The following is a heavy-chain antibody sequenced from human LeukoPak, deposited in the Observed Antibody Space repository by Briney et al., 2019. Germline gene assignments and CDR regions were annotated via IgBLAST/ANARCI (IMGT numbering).Heavy chain of an antibody. CDR2: ISGSGGST. V-gene: IGHV3-23*01. Sequence: GGSLRLSCTASGFTFGDYAMSWVRQAPGKGLEWVSAISGSGGSTYYADSVKGRFTISRDNSKNTLYLQMNSLRAEDTAVYYCAKWVDSYGLFDYWGQGTLVTVSS. CDR1: GFTFGDYA. CDR3: AKWVDSYGLFDY. J-gene: IGHJ4*02. D-gene: IGHD5-18*01.